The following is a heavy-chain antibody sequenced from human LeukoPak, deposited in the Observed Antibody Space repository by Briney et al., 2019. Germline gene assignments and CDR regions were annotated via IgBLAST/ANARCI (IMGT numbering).Heavy chain of an antibody. CDR1: GFTFSSYG. V-gene: IGHV3-30*18. CDR2: ISYDGSNK. J-gene: IGHJ4*02. D-gene: IGHD6-13*01. CDR3: AKVKIAAASHFDY. Sequence: GGSLRLSCAASGFTFSSYGMLWVREAPGKALEWVAVISYDGSNKYYADSVKGRFTISRDNSKNTLYLQMNSLRAEDTAVYYCAKVKIAAASHFDYWGQGTLVTVSS.